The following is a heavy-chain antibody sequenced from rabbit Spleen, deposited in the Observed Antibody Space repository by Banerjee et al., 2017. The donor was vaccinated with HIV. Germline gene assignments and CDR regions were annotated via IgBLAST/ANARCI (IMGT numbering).Heavy chain of an antibody. V-gene: IGHV1S7*01. J-gene: IGHJ4*01. D-gene: IGHD1-1*01. CDR1: GFTLSSYY. CDR2: IDPVFGIT. CDR3: ARDPAYASGSGAYIPYL. Sequence: QLEESAGGLVQPGGSLKLSCKASGFTLSSYYMNWVRQAPGKGLEWIGYIDPVFGITYYANWVNGRFSISRENAQNTVFLQMTSLTAADTATYFCARDPAYASGSGAYIPYLWGPGTLVTVS.